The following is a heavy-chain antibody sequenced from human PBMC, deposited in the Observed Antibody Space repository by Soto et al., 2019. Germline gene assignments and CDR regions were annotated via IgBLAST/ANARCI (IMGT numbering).Heavy chain of an antibody. CDR3: ARRYAGNFDY. J-gene: IGHJ4*02. V-gene: IGHV4-59*01. CDR2: IYYSGST. CDR1: GGSISNYY. Sequence: SETLSLTCIVSGGSISNYYWSWIRQPPGKGLEWIGYIYYSGSTNYNPSLKSRVTISVDTSKNQFSLKLSSVTAADTAVYYCARRYAGNFDYWGQGTLVTVSS. D-gene: IGHD2-8*01.